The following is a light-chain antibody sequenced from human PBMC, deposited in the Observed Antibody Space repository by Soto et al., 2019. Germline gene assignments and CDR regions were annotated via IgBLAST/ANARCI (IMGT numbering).Light chain of an antibody. V-gene: IGKV1-5*03. CDR1: QSISSW. Sequence: DIQMTQSPSTLSASVGDIVTITCRASQSISSWLAWYQQKPGKAPKLLIYKASSLESGVPSRFSGSGSGTEFTLTISSLQPDDFATYYCQQYNSYSFGPGTKVDI. CDR2: KAS. CDR3: QQYNSYS. J-gene: IGKJ3*01.